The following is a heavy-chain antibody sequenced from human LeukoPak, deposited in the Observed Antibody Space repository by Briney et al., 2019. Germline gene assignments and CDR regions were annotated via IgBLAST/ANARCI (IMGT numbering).Heavy chain of an antibody. CDR1: GFTFSSYW. D-gene: IGHD6-19*01. V-gene: IGHV3-7*01. CDR3: ARVGGWPLDAFDI. J-gene: IGHJ3*02. CDR2: IKQDGSEK. Sequence: GGSLRLSCAASGFTFSSYWMSWVRQAPGKGLEWVANIKQDGSEKYYVDSVKGRFTISRDNAKNSLYLQMSSLRAEDTAVYYCARVGGWPLDAFDIWGQGTMVTVSS.